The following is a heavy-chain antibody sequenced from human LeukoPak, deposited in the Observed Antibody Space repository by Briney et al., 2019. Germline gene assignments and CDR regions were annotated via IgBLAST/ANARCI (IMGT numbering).Heavy chain of an antibody. V-gene: IGHV4-39*01. CDR3: ASELVMIRDYFDD. Sequence: SETLSLTCTVSGGSISSSNYYWGWIRQPPGKGLEWIGSISYSGSTSYNPSLKSRVTISVDTSKNQFSLKLTYVTAADTAVYYCASELVMIRDYFDDWGQGTLVPVSS. CDR2: ISYSGST. J-gene: IGHJ4*02. CDR1: GGSISSSNYY. D-gene: IGHD3-9*01.